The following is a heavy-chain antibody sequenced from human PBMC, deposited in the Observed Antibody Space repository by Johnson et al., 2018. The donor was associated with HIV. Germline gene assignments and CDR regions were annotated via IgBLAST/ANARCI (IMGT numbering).Heavy chain of an antibody. Sequence: QVQLVESGGGVVQPGRSLRLSCAASGFTFGSYAMHWVRQAPGKGLEWVAVISYDGSNKYYADSVKGRFTISRDNSKNTLYLQMNSLRAEDTAVYYCARRAATFDAFDIWGQGTMVTVSS. CDR1: GFTFGSYA. D-gene: IGHD6-13*01. V-gene: IGHV3-30*04. CDR2: ISYDGSNK. CDR3: ARRAATFDAFDI. J-gene: IGHJ3*02.